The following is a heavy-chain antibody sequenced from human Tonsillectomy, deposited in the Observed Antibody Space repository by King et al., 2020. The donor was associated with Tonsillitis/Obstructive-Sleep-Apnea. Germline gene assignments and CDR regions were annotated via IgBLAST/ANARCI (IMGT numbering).Heavy chain of an antibody. D-gene: IGHD1-1*01. CDR1: VSIFTTYW. V-gene: IGHV5-10-1*03. J-gene: IGHJ6*03. CDR3: ERRRATAGGNDGREG. Sequence: VQLVASGAAVTKPGESLRLSCTGSVSIFTTYWLSWVRQMPGKGLEWMGRIDPTDSYANYSPSFQGRVTLSADKSISTAYLQWSSLKASDTAREDWERRRATAGGNDGREGGGKGHTGTGS. CDR2: IDPTDSYA.